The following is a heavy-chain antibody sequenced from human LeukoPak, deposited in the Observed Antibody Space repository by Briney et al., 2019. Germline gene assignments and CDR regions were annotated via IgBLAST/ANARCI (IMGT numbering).Heavy chain of an antibody. CDR2: ISTNTGNP. V-gene: IGHV7-4-1*02. CDR1: GYTFTSYY. CDR3: AREGGYSYATAAGY. D-gene: IGHD5-18*01. J-gene: IGHJ4*02. Sequence: ASVKVSCKASGYTFTSYYMHWVRQAPGQGLEWMGWISTNTGNPTYAQGFTGRFVFSLDTSDSTAYLQISSLKAEDTAVYYCAREGGYSYATAAGYWGQGTLVTVSS.